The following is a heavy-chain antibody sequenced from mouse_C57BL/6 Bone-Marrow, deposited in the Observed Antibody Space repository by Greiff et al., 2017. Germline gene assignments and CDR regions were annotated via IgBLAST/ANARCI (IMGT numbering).Heavy chain of an antibody. Sequence: QVQLQQPGAELVRPGTSVKLSCKASGYTFTSYWMHWVKRRPGQGLEWIGVIDPSDSYTNYNQKFKGKATLTVDTSSSTAYMQLSSLTSEDSAVYYCASLYYYGSRYFDYWGQGTTLTVSS. CDR3: ASLYYYGSRYFDY. CDR1: GYTFTSYW. CDR2: IDPSDSYT. D-gene: IGHD1-1*01. V-gene: IGHV1-59*01. J-gene: IGHJ2*01.